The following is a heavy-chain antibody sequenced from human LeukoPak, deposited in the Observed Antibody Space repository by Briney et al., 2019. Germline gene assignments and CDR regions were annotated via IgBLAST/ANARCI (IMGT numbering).Heavy chain of an antibody. J-gene: IGHJ4*02. CDR3: ARTRYYYNSRSYGAPYYFDY. CDR2: IHCTGTT. D-gene: IGHD3-10*01. CDR1: GGSISGSPYH. V-gene: IGHV4-39*01. Sequence: SETLSLTCTVSGGSISGSPYHWGWIRLPPGKGLEWFGSIHCTGTTYYNPSLKSRVTMSVDTSKNQFSLKLSSVTAADTAVYYCARTRYYYNSRSYGAPYYFDYWGQGTLVTVSS.